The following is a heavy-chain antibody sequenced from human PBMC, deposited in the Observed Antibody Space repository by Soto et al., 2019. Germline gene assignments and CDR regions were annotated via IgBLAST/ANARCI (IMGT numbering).Heavy chain of an antibody. Sequence: ASVKVSCKASGYTFTSYGISWVRQAPGQGLEWMGCISAYNGNTNYAQKLQGRVTMTTDTSTSTAYMELRSLRSDDTAVYYCARSASRYDSSGYPDYWGQGTLVTVSS. D-gene: IGHD3-22*01. CDR2: ISAYNGNT. V-gene: IGHV1-18*04. J-gene: IGHJ4*02. CDR3: ARSASRYDSSGYPDY. CDR1: GYTFTSYG.